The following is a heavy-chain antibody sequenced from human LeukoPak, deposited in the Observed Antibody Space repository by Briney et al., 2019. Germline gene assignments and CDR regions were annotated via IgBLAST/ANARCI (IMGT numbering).Heavy chain of an antibody. CDR1: GFTFSVTW. Sequence: GSLRLSCAASGFTFSVTWMSWVRQAPGRGLEWVGRFKSKAAGGTTDYAAPVAGRFTISRDDSKNMLYLQMNSLKTEDTAVYYCTRGAPQADVFDIWGQGTMVTVSS. V-gene: IGHV3-15*01. CDR3: TRGAPQADVFDI. CDR2: FKSKAAGGTT. J-gene: IGHJ3*02. D-gene: IGHD1-26*01.